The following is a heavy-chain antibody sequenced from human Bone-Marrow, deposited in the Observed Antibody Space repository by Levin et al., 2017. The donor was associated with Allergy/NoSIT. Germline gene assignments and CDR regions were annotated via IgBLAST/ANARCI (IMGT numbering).Heavy chain of an antibody. CDR1: GDTFLNYA. CDR3: ARAQRGNYDYHYYYMDV. Sequence: ASVKVSCKASGDTFLNYAFTWVRQAPGQGLEWMGGIVPMSGTSNYAEKFQARVTMSADRSTDTAYMEVRGLTSDDTAVYYCARAQRGNYDYHYYYMDVWGKGTTVTVSS. V-gene: IGHV1-69*06. J-gene: IGHJ6*03. CDR2: IVPMSGTS. D-gene: IGHD3-16*01.